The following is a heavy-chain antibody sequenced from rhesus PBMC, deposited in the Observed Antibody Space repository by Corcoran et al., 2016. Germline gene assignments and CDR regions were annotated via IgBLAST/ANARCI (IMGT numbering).Heavy chain of an antibody. CDR3: ATGGITGTTFDY. CDR2: VDPKDGQT. CDR1: GYNFTDYY. J-gene: IGHJ4*01. Sequence: EVQLVQSGAEVKKPGASVKISCKASGYNFTDYYLHWVRQGPGNGLERLGRVDPKDGQTKHAQKFQDRVTITADTSTDTAYMELSSLRSEDTAVYYCATGGITGTTFDYWGQGVLVTVSS. V-gene: IGHV1-111*02. D-gene: IGHD1-7*02.